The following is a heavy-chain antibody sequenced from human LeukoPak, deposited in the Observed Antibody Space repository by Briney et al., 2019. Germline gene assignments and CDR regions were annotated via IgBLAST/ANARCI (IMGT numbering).Heavy chain of an antibody. CDR2: IYHSGST. Sequence: PSETLSLTCTVSGYSISSGYYWGWIRQPPGKGLEWIGSIYHSGSTYYNPSLKSRVTISVDRSKNQFSLKLSSVTAADTAVYYCARDRGSSGWYYFDYWGQGTLVTVSS. V-gene: IGHV4-38-2*02. J-gene: IGHJ4*02. CDR1: GYSISSGYY. D-gene: IGHD6-19*01. CDR3: ARDRGSSGWYYFDY.